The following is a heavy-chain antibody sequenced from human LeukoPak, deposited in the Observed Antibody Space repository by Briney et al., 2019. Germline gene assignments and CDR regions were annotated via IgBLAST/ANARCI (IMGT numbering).Heavy chain of an antibody. CDR2: IYSDGDT. CDR1: GFTFGSYA. J-gene: IGHJ6*02. CDR3: ARGRSGEVIFRVDHGMDV. D-gene: IGHD3-3*01. V-gene: IGHV3-53*01. Sequence: GGSLRLSCAASGFTFGSYAMSWVRQTPGKGLECVSVIYSDGDTYYADSVKGRFIISRDNSKNTLYLQMNSLRAEDTAVYYCARGRSGEVIFRVDHGMDVWGQGTTVTVSS.